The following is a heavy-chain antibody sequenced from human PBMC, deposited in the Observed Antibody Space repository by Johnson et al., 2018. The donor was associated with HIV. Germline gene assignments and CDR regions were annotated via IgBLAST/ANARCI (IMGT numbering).Heavy chain of an antibody. CDR1: GFNFDDYG. D-gene: IGHD6-19*01. CDR2: INWNGASI. Sequence: VQLVESGGGVVRPGGSLRLSCAASGFNFDDYGMSWVRQAPGKGLEWVSGINWNGASIGYADSVKGRFTVSRDNANNSLYLQMNSLRAEDTALYYCARDHMGPVNRRGQWLGPRGFDFGGQGTMVTVAS. J-gene: IGHJ3*01. CDR3: ARDHMGPVNRRGQWLGPRGFDF. V-gene: IGHV3-20*04.